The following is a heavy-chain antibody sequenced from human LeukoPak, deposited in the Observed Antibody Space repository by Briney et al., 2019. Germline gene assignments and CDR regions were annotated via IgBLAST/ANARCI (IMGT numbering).Heavy chain of an antibody. CDR2: TYYRSKWYY. CDR1: GDSVSSNSAA. CDR3: AGGHNFDY. J-gene: IGHJ4*02. V-gene: IGHV6-1*01. D-gene: IGHD6-25*01. Sequence: PSQTLSLTCVISGDSVSSNSAAWNCIRQSPSRGLEWLGRTYYRSKWYYDYAVSVKSRMTINPDTSKNQFSLQLKSVTPEDTAVYFCAGGHNFDYWGQGTLVTVSS.